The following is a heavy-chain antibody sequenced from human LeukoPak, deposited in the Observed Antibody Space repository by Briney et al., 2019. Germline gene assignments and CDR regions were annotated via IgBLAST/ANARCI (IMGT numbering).Heavy chain of an antibody. V-gene: IGHV4-61*02. CDR1: GGSISSSSYY. CDR2: IYTSGST. D-gene: IGHD6-13*01. CDR3: ARDSRIAAAGTLVWFDP. J-gene: IGHJ5*02. Sequence: PSETLSLTCTVSGGSISSSSYYWSWIRQPAGKGLEWIGRIYTSGSTNYNPSLKSRVTMSVDTSKNQFSLKLSSVTAADTAVYYCARDSRIAAAGTLVWFDPWGQGTLVTVSS.